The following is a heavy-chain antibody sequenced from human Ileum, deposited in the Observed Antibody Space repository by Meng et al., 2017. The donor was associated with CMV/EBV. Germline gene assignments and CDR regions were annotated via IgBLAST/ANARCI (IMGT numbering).Heavy chain of an antibody. D-gene: IGHD2-15*01. J-gene: IGHJ4*02. V-gene: IGHV3-53*01. Sequence: VELVGSGGSLPLPGGSLRLFCAAAGFTVSSNYMSWVRPASGKGLEWVSVIDSGGNTYHADSVKGRFTISRDNSKNTLYLQMNNLRAEDTAVYYCAGGWRAYWGQGTLVTVSS. CDR1: GFTVSSNY. CDR3: AGGWRAY. CDR2: IDSGGNT.